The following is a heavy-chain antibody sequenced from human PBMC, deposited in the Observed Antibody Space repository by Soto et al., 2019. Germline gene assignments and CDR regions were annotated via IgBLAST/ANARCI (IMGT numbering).Heavy chain of an antibody. J-gene: IGHJ4*02. Sequence: GASVKVSCKTSGYSFTTYGISWVRQAPGQGLEWMGWTSSNNGKTKYAQKFQGRVTMTTDKSTNTVHMELRSLRSGDTAVYYCARTSVAQSEDYFDYWGQGTPVTVSS. D-gene: IGHD5-12*01. V-gene: IGHV1-18*01. CDR3: ARTSVAQSEDYFDY. CDR2: TSSNNGKT. CDR1: GYSFTTYG.